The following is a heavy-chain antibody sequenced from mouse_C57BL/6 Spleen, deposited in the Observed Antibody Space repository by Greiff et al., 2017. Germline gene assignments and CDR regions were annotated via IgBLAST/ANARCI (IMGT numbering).Heavy chain of an antibody. D-gene: IGHD1-1*01. V-gene: IGHV1-72*01. CDR2: IDPNSGGT. Sequence: QVQLQQPGAELVKPGASVKLSCKASGYTFTSYWMHWVKQRPGRGLEWIGRIDPNSGGTKYNEKFKSKATLTVDKPSSTAYMQLSSLTTEEYAVYYCARSDTTVVATDFDVWGTGTTVTVSS. J-gene: IGHJ1*03. CDR3: ARSDTTVVATDFDV. CDR1: GYTFTSYW.